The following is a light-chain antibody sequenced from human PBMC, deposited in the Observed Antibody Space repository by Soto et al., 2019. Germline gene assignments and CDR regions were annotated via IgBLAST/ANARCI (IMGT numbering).Light chain of an antibody. Sequence: EIVMTQSPATLSVSTGERATLSCRASQSVSSNLAWYQQKPGQAPRLLIYGASTRATGIPGRFSGSGSGTEFTLTISSLQSEDFAIYYCQQYNDWPLTFGQGTKV. V-gene: IGKV3-15*01. CDR2: GAS. CDR1: QSVSSN. CDR3: QQYNDWPLT. J-gene: IGKJ1*01.